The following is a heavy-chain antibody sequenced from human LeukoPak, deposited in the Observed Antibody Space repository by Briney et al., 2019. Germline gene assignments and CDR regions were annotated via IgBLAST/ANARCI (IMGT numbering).Heavy chain of an antibody. V-gene: IGHV3-15*01. CDR2: IKSKTDGGTT. D-gene: IGHD6-19*01. J-gene: IGHJ4*02. CDR3: TTDNPTVAGSSFDY. CDR1: GFTFSNAW. Sequence: GGSLRLSCAASGFTFSNAWMSWVRQAPGKGLEWVGRIKSKTDGGTTDYAAPVKGRFTISRDDSKNTLYLQMNSLKTEDTAVYYCTTDNPTVAGSSFDYWGQVTLVTVSS.